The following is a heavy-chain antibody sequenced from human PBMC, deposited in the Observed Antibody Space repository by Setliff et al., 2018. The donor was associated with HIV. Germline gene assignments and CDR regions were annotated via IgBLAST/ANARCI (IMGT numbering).Heavy chain of an antibody. V-gene: IGHV4-34*01. CDR1: GGSFSGDY. CDR2: ISQTRST. Sequence: SETLSLTCAVYGGSFSGDYWVWIRQSPGKGLEWIGDISQTRSTNYDPSLKSRVTISVDTSKNDISLKLSSVTAADTAVYYCARHGVIAELYYFDSWGQGTLVTVSS. J-gene: IGHJ4*02. CDR3: ARHGVIAELYYFDS. D-gene: IGHD1-7*01.